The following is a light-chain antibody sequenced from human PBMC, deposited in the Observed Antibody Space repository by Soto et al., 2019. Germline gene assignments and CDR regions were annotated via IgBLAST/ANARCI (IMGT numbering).Light chain of an antibody. CDR2: DVS. J-gene: IGLJ1*01. CDR3: CSYAGSYTFDV. CDR1: SSDVGGYNY. Sequence: HSALTQPRSVSGSPGQSVTISCTGTSSDVGGYNYVSWYQQHPGKAPKLMIYDVSKRPSGVPDRFSGSKSGNTASLTISGLQAEDEADYYCCSYAGSYTFDVFGTGTKVTVL. V-gene: IGLV2-11*01.